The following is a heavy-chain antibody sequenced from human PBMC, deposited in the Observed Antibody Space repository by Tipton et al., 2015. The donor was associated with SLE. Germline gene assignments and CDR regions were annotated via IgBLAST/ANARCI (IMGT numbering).Heavy chain of an antibody. CDR1: AFTFSGYG. D-gene: IGHD6-6*01. CDR2: IRYDGTNT. Sequence: SLRLSCAASAFTFSGYGMYWVRQAPGKGLEWVAFIRYDGTNTDYADSVKGRFTISRDNAKNSLYLQMNSLRAEDTAVYYCARDDIAADDMDVWGQGTTVTVSS. J-gene: IGHJ6*02. V-gene: IGHV3-33*07. CDR3: ARDDIAADDMDV.